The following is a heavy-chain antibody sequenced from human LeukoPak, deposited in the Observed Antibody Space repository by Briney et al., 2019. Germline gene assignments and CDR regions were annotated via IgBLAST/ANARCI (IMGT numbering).Heavy chain of an antibody. D-gene: IGHD2-15*01. J-gene: IGHJ3*02. Sequence: ASVKVSCKASGYTFTSYAMHWVRQAPGQRLEWMGWINAGNGNTKYSQKFQGRVTITRDTSASTAYMELISLRSEDTAVYYCARVAIVGYCSGGSCYSQRNDAFDIWGQGTMVTVSS. CDR1: GYTFTSYA. CDR3: ARVAIVGYCSGGSCYSQRNDAFDI. CDR2: INAGNGNT. V-gene: IGHV1-3*01.